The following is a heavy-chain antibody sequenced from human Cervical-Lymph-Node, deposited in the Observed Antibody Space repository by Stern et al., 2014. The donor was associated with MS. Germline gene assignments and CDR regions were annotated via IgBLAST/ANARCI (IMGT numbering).Heavy chain of an antibody. CDR3: ARVLPAPRTIDY. J-gene: IGHJ4*02. CDR2: IYTSGSP. V-gene: IGHV4-4*07. CDR1: GGSVSGYY. Sequence: QVQLVQSGPGLVKPSETLSLTCTVSGGSVSGYYWSWIRQAPGKQLEYIGRIYTSGSPDYNPSLKSRVSMSVDTSRTQFSLKLSSVTAADTAVYFCARVLPAPRTIDYWGQGTLVTVSS. D-gene: IGHD2-2*01.